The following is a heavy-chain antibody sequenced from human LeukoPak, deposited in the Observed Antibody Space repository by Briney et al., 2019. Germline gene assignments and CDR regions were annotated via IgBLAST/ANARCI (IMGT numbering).Heavy chain of an antibody. J-gene: IGHJ4*02. CDR2: IKPDGNEK. Sequence: GGSLRLSCAASGLTFTDFWMNWVRLAPGRGLEWLANIKPDGNEKYYVDSVKGRFAISRDNAKNEVYLEMNSLRAEDTGVYYCSGRDSSGSPRAYWGQGTLVSVSS. D-gene: IGHD3-22*01. CDR1: GLTFTDFW. V-gene: IGHV3-7*01. CDR3: SGRDSSGSPRAY.